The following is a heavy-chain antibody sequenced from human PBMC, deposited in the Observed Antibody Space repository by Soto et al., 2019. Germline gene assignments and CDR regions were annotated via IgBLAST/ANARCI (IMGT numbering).Heavy chain of an antibody. J-gene: IGHJ3*02. CDR2: IYWDGDK. Sequence: QITLKGSGLTLLNPTQIITLTSTSSGFSLSSSRGGVGWFLQTPGKPLECLAVIYWDGDKRYNPSLWSRLTVTKDTSENQVFLMMTNMDPADTATYYCAHVAITFGGVVDIDAFDKWGQGTKITVSS. D-gene: IGHD3-16*01. CDR1: GFSLSSSRGG. V-gene: IGHV2-5*02. CDR3: AHVAITFGGVVDIDAFDK.